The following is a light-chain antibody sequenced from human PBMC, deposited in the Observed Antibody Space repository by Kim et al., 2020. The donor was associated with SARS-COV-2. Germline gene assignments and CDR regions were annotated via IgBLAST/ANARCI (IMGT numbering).Light chain of an antibody. J-gene: IGLJ3*02. CDR2: VGTGGIVG. Sequence: TCTLSSGYSNYKVDWYQQRPGMGPRFVMRVGTGGIVGSKGDAIPDRFSVLGSGLNRYLTIKNIQEEDESDYHCGADHGSGSNFVRVFGGGTKLTVL. CDR1: SGYSNYK. CDR3: GADHGSGSNFVRV. V-gene: IGLV9-49*01.